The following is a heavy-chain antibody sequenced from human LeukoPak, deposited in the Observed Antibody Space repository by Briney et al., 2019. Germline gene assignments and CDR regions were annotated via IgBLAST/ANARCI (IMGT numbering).Heavy chain of an antibody. Sequence: PGGTLRLSCAASGFTFSSYSMNWVRRAPGKGLEWVSSISSSSSYIYYADSVKGRFTISRENAKNSLYLQMNSLRAEDTAVYYCARGPIVGATLDYWGQGTLVTVSS. V-gene: IGHV3-21*01. D-gene: IGHD1-26*01. J-gene: IGHJ4*02. CDR2: ISSSSSYI. CDR3: ARGPIVGATLDY. CDR1: GFTFSSYS.